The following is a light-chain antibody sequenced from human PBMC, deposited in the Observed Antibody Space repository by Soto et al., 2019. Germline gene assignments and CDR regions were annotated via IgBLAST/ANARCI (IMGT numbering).Light chain of an antibody. CDR3: QDYGTSAPWT. CDR2: RGS. J-gene: IGKJ1*01. CDR1: QNIRGNE. V-gene: IGKV3-20*01. Sequence: MLTQSPGTLSLYPGERTTLSCRASQNIRGNELAWYQQKPGQPPRLLIYRGSSRAPGIPDRFSGRGSGTEFTITISRLEPEDFAVYYCQDYGTSAPWTFGQGTRVEIK.